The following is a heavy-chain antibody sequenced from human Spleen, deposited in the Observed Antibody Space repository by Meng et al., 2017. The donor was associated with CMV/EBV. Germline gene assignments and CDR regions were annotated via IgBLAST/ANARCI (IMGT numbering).Heavy chain of an antibody. J-gene: IGHJ6*02. D-gene: IGHD2-2*01. V-gene: IGHV3-9*01. Sequence: SLKISCAASGFTFDDYAMHWVRQAPGKGLEWVSGISWNSGSIGYADSVKGRFNISRDNSKNALFLQLSSLRADDTAVYYCARDLKPAHCSSSSCYYYYGMDVWGQGTTVTVSS. CDR3: ARDLKPAHCSSSSCYYYYGMDV. CDR2: ISWNSGSI. CDR1: GFTFDDYA.